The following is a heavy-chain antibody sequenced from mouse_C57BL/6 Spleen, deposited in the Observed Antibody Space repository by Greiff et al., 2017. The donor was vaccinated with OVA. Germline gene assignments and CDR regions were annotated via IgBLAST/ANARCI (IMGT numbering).Heavy chain of an antibody. CDR1: GYTFTSYG. D-gene: IGHD1-1*01. Sequence: VKLVESGAELARPGASVKLSCKASGYTFTSYGISWVKQRTGQGLEWIGEIYPRSGNTYYNEKFKGKATLTADKSSSTAYMELRSLTSEDSAVYFCARRDYYGSSNQAWFAYWGQGTLVTVSA. J-gene: IGHJ3*01. V-gene: IGHV1-81*01. CDR3: ARRDYYGSSNQAWFAY. CDR2: IYPRSGNT.